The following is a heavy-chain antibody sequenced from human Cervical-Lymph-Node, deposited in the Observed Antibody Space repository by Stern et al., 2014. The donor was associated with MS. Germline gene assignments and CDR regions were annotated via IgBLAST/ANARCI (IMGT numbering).Heavy chain of an antibody. CDR3: ARHQAGIAGN. CDR2: ISPILGTA. J-gene: IGHJ4*02. V-gene: IGHV1-69*01. Sequence: VQLVQSGAEVKKPGSSVKVSCKASGGAINSFDISWVRQAPGQGPEWLGDISPILGTANFAQKFQGRVSFTADDSTNTAYMELSSLRSDDTAVYYCARHQAGIAGNWGQGTLVIVSS. D-gene: IGHD6-13*01. CDR1: GGAINSFD.